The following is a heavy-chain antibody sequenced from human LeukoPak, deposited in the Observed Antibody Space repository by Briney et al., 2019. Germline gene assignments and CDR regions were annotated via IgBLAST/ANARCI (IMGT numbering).Heavy chain of an antibody. J-gene: IGHJ4*02. CDR2: INTDGSTT. CDR1: GFTFSSSW. D-gene: IGHD5-18*01. Sequence: PGGSLRLSCAASGFTFSSSWMHWVRHAPGEGLVWVSRINTDGSTTTYADSMKGRFTISRDNAKNTLYLQMNSLRVEDTAVYYCARVVTSNFDYWGQGTLVTVSS. CDR3: ARVVTSNFDY. V-gene: IGHV3-74*01.